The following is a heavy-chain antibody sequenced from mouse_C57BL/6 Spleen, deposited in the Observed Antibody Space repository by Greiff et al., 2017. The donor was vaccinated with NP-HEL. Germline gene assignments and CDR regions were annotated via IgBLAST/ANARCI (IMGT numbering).Heavy chain of an antibody. V-gene: IGHV3-6*01. CDR3: ARDGRLRRGGGHAMDY. CDR1: GYSITSGYY. CDR2: ISYDGSN. D-gene: IGHD2-4*01. J-gene: IGHJ4*01. Sequence: EVQLQESGPGLVKPSQSLSLTCSVTGYSITSGYYWNWIRQFPGNNLEWMGYISYDGSNNYNPYLNTRISITSDTSKNPFFLKLNSVTTEDTATYYCARDGRLRRGGGHAMDYWGQGTSVTVSS.